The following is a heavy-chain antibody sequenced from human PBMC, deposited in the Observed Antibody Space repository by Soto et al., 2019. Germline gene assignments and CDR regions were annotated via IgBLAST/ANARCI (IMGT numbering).Heavy chain of an antibody. Sequence: SLRRSDARPVVNVCGYWLSPIRQATGKGLEWVSYISSSGSTIYYADSVKGRFTISRDNAKNSLYLQMNNLRAEDTAVYYCARGSYDFWSGYYIDYWGQGTLVTVSS. CDR2: ISSSGSTI. CDR1: VVNVCGYW. CDR3: ARGSYDFWSGYYIDY. J-gene: IGHJ4*02. V-gene: IGHV3-11*01. D-gene: IGHD3-3*01.